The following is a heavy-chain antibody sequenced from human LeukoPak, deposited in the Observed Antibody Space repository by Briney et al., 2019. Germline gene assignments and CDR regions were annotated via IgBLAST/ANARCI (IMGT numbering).Heavy chain of an antibody. J-gene: IGHJ4*02. D-gene: IGHD3-10*01. CDR2: ISAYNGNT. CDR1: GYTFTSYG. CDR3: ARTTGFYGSGSYFDY. Sequence: ASVKVSCKASGYTFTSYGISWVRQAPGQGLEWMGWISAYNGNTNYAQKLQGRVTMTTDTSTSTAYMELRSLRSDDTAVYYCARTTGFYGSGSYFDYWGQGTLVTVSS. V-gene: IGHV1-18*01.